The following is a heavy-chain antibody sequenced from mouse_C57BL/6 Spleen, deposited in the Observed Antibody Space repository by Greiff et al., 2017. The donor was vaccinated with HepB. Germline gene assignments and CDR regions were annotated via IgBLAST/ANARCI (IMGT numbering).Heavy chain of an antibody. Sequence: EVKLMESGPELVKPGASVKISCKASGYSFTDYNMNWVKQSNGKSLEWIGVINPNYGTTSYNQKFKGKATLTVDQSSSTAYMQLNSLTSEDSAVYYCARGGTVVATDAMDYWGQGTSVTVSS. CDR2: INPNYGTT. CDR1: GYSFTDYN. J-gene: IGHJ4*01. CDR3: ARGGTVVATDAMDY. V-gene: IGHV1-39*01. D-gene: IGHD1-1*01.